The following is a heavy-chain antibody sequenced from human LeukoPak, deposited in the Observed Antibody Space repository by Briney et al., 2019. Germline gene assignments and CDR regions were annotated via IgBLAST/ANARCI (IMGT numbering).Heavy chain of an antibody. CDR2: ISYDGSNK. Sequence: GGSLRLSCAASGFTFDNYALPWVRQAPGKGLEWVALISYDGSNKYYGDSVKGRFTISRDSSNNTLYLQMNSLRAEDTAVYYCAKIHSSGYYSLVYGLDVWGQGTTVTVS. CDR1: GFTFDNYA. V-gene: IGHV3-30-3*02. D-gene: IGHD3-22*01. J-gene: IGHJ6*02. CDR3: AKIHSSGYYSLVYGLDV.